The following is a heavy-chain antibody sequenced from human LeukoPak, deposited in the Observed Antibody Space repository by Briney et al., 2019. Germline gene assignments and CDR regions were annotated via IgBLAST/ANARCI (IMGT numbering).Heavy chain of an antibody. V-gene: IGHV3-23*01. J-gene: IGHJ4*02. CDR2: ISGSGGST. CDR3: AKDRGTPYYFDY. CDR1: GFTFSSYV. D-gene: IGHD2-15*01. Sequence: RGSLRLSCAASGFTFSSYVMSWARQAPGKGLEWVSTISGSGGSTYYADSVKGRFTISRDNSKNTLYLQMNSLRAEDTAVYYCAKDRGTPYYFDYWGQGTLVTVSS.